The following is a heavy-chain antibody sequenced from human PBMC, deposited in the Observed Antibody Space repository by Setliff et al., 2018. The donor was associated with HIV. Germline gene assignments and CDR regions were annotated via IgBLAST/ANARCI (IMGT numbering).Heavy chain of an antibody. J-gene: IGHJ6*03. Sequence: ASVKVSCKASGYTFTGYYMHWVRQAPGQGLEWMGRINPNSGGTNYAQKFQGRVTMTTDTSTSTVYMELTSLTSDDTAVYYCARWVDDNSEGSYYHYMDVWGNGASVTVSS. CDR3: ARWVDDNSEGSYYHYMDV. D-gene: IGHD6-25*01. V-gene: IGHV1-2*06. CDR1: GYTFTGYY. CDR2: INPNSGGT.